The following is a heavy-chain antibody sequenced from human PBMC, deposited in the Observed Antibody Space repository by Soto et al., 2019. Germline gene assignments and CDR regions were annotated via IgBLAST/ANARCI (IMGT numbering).Heavy chain of an antibody. CDR2: ISGSGGSP. J-gene: IGHJ4*02. D-gene: IGHD2-2*01. CDR3: AKARCSTTNCYVPDY. Sequence: EVQLLESGGALLQPGGSLRLSCVASGFTFSTYTMAWVRQAPGKGLEWVSAISGSGGSPSYADSVQGRFSISRDNPRNTLYLQMNSLRGEDTAMYYCAKARCSTTNCYVPDYWGQGTLDTVSS. CDR1: GFTFSTYT. V-gene: IGHV3-23*01.